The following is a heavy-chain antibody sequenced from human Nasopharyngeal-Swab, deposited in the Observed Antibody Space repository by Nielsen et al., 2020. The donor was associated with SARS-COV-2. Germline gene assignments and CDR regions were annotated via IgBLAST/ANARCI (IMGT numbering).Heavy chain of an antibody. CDR1: GFTFSSYS. J-gene: IGHJ4*02. CDR3: ARDGPEPENWGVLCY. V-gene: IGHV3-21*01. D-gene: IGHD7-27*01. CDR2: ISSSSSYI. Sequence: GGSLRLSCAASGFTFSSYSMNWVRQAPGKGLEGVSSISSSSSYIYYADSVKGRFTISRDNAKNSLYLQMNSLRAEDTAVYYCARDGPEPENWGVLCYWGQGTLVTVSS.